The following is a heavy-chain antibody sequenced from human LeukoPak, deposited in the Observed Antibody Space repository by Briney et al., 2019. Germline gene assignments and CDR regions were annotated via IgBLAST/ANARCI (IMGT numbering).Heavy chain of an antibody. CDR1: GFTFSSYW. D-gene: IGHD5-24*01. V-gene: IGHV3-7*03. CDR3: ARAMGS. J-gene: IGHJ5*02. CDR2: IKQDGSEK. Sequence: PGGSLRLSCVGSGFTFSSYWMNWVRQAPGKGLEWVANIKQDGSEKYYVDSVKGRFTISRDNAKNSLYLQMYSLRAEGTAVYYCARAMGSWGQGTLVTVSS.